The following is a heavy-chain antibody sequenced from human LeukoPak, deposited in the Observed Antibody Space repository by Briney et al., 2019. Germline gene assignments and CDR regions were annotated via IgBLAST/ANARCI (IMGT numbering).Heavy chain of an antibody. V-gene: IGHV1-18*01. Sequence: KPGASVKVSCKASGYTFTSYGISWVRQAPGQGLEWMGWISAYNGNTNYAQKLQGRVTMTTDTSTSTAYMELRSLRSEDTAVYYCARMLRDGSGWYHWFDPWGQGTLVTVSS. CDR1: GYTFTSYG. J-gene: IGHJ5*02. CDR2: ISAYNGNT. CDR3: ARMLRDGSGWYHWFDP. D-gene: IGHD6-19*01.